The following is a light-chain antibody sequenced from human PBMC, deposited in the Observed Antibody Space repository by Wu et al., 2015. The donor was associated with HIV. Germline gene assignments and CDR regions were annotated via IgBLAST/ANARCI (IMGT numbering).Light chain of an antibody. CDR2: DAS. V-gene: IGKV1-13*02. J-gene: IGKJ5*01. CDR1: QDIFTY. CDR3: QQLNSFPLT. Sequence: AIQLTQSPSSPSASIGDRVNITCRASQDIFTYLAWYQQTPGKAPRVLIYDASTLQSGISSRFSGSGSGADFTLTISGLQREDFAIYYCQQLNSFPLTFGQGSRLEI.